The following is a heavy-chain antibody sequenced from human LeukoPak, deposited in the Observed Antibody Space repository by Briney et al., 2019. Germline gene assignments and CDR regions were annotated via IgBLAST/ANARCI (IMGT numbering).Heavy chain of an antibody. CDR2: MSYDGSNK. J-gene: IGHJ6*02. D-gene: IGHD1-20*01. CDR3: ARVGLTGRYYYYYGMDV. Sequence: PGGSLRRYCAASGFTFSSYAMHWVRQAPGKWLEWVAVMSYDGSNKYYADSVKGRFTISRDNSKNTLYLQMNSLRAEDTAVYYCARVGLTGRYYYYYGMDVWGQGTTVTVSS. CDR1: GFTFSSYA. V-gene: IGHV3-30-3*01.